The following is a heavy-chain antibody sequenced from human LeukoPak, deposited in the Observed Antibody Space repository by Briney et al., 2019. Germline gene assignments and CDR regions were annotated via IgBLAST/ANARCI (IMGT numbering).Heavy chain of an antibody. J-gene: IGHJ4*02. V-gene: IGHV4-59*08. CDR3: ASTMVRGPRRDY. CDR1: GGSIHSY. D-gene: IGHD3-10*01. Sequence: SETLSLTCTVSGGSIHSYWSWIRQPPGKGLEWIGYIYYSGSTNYNPSLKSRVTISVDTSKNQFSLKLSSVTAADTAVYYCASTMVRGPRRDYWGQGTLVTVSS. CDR2: IYYSGST.